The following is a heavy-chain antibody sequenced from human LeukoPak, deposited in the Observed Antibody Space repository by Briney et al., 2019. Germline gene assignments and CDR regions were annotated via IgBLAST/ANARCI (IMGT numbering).Heavy chain of an antibody. J-gene: IGHJ4*02. V-gene: IGHV4-38-2*01. D-gene: IGHD3-9*01. Sequence: PSETLSLTCAVSGYSISSGYYWGWIRQPPGKGLEWIGSIYHSGSTYYNPSLKSLVTISVDTSKNQFSLKLSSVTAADTAVYYCASFGYYDILTGYYILGTFDYWGQGTLVTVSS. CDR1: GYSISSGYY. CDR3: ASFGYYDILTGYYILGTFDY. CDR2: IYHSGST.